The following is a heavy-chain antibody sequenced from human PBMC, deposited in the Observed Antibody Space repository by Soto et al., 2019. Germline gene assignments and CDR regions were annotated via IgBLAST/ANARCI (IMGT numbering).Heavy chain of an antibody. CDR1: GGTFSSYA. Sequence: QVQLVQSGAEVKKPGSSVKVSCKASGGTFSSYAISWVRRAPGQGLEWMGGIIPIFGTANYAQKFQGRVTITADESTSTAYMELSSLRSEDTAVYYCARVKGYSSSSVGWFDPWGQGTLVTVSS. CDR3: ARVKGYSSSSVGWFDP. CDR2: IIPIFGTA. V-gene: IGHV1-69*01. J-gene: IGHJ5*02. D-gene: IGHD6-6*01.